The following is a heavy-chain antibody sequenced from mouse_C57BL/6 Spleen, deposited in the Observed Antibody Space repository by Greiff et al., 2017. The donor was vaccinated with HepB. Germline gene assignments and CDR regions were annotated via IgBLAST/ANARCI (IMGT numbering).Heavy chain of an antibody. D-gene: IGHD1-1*01. CDR2: IYPGNSDT. J-gene: IGHJ4*01. CDR1: GYTFTSYW. Sequence: VQLQQSGTVLARPGASVKMSCKTSGYTFTSYWMHWVKQRPGQGLEWIGAIYPGNSDTSYNQKFKGKAKLTAVTSASTAYMELSSLTNEDSAVYYCTRDYGSSYEDYAMDYWLQGTSVTVSS. CDR3: TRDYGSSYEDYAMDY. V-gene: IGHV1-5*01.